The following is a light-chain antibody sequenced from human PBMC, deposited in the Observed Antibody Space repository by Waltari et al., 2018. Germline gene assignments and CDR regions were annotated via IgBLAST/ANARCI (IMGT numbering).Light chain of an antibody. CDR3: QQYNSDLYT. V-gene: IGKV1-5*03. CDR1: QNINTW. J-gene: IGKJ2*01. CDR2: KAS. Sequence: DIQMTQSPSTLAASVGDRIPITLRASQNINTWLAWYQQQPGKAPELLIEKASVLQSGVPSRFSGSGSGTEFTLTVTSLQPDDSATYFCQQYNSDLYTFGQGTKLEIK.